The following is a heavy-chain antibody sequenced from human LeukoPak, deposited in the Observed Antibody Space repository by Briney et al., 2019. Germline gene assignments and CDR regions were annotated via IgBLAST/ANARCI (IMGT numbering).Heavy chain of an antibody. CDR2: INPNSGGT. CDR1: GYTFTGYY. Sequence: ASVKVSCKASGYTFTGYYMHLVRQAPGQGLAWMGWINPNSGGTNYAQKFQGRVTMTRDTSISTAYMELSRLRSDDTAVYYCARVGFRYDYAWFDYWGQGTLVTVSS. D-gene: IGHD5-12*01. V-gene: IGHV1-2*02. CDR3: ARVGFRYDYAWFDY. J-gene: IGHJ4*02.